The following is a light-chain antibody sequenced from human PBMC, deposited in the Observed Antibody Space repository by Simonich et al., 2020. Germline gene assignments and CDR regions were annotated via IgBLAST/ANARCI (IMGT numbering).Light chain of an antibody. CDR3: SSYTSSSTWV. CDR1: SSDVGGYNY. J-gene: IGLJ3*02. V-gene: IGLV2-14*01. CDR2: DVI. Sequence: QSALTQPASVSGSPGQSITISCTGTSSDVGGYNYVSWYQQHPGKAPKLMIYDVIKRHSGVSNRFSGSKSGNTASLTISGLQAEDEADYYCSSYTSSSTWVFGGGTKLTVL.